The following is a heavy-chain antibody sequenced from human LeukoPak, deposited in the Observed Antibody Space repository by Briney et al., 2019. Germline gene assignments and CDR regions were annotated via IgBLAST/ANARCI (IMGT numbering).Heavy chain of an antibody. J-gene: IGHJ1*01. CDR3: AKDSRSSGWYSGYFQH. V-gene: IGHV3-23*01. Sequence: GGSLSLSCAASGFTFSSYAMSWVRQAPGKGLEWVSAISGSGGSTYYADSVKGRFTISRDNSKNTLYLQMNSLGAEDTAVYYCAKDSRSSGWYSGYFQHWGQGTLVTVSS. D-gene: IGHD6-19*01. CDR1: GFTFSSYA. CDR2: ISGSGGST.